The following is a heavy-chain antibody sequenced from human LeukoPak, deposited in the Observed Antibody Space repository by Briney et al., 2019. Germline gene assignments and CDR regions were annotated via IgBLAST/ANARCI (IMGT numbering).Heavy chain of an antibody. D-gene: IGHD6-19*01. CDR1: GFTFSSYE. CDR2: ISSSGNTI. Sequence: GGSLRLSCAASGFTFSSYEMNWVRQAPGKGLEWVSYISSSGNTIYYADSVKGRFTISRDNAKNSLYLQMNSLRAEDTAIYYCARGPTSGWYYYYYMDVWGKGTTVTISS. V-gene: IGHV3-48*03. J-gene: IGHJ6*03. CDR3: ARGPTSGWYYYYYMDV.